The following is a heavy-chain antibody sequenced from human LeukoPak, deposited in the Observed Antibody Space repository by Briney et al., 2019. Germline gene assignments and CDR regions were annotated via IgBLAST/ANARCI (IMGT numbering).Heavy chain of an antibody. Sequence: GASVKVSCKASGGTFTSYAISWVRQAPGQGLEWMGGIIPIFGTANYAQKFQGRVTITADESTSTAYMELSSLRSEDTAVYYRAREEAPLYYYGSGSYSVYWGQGTLVTVSS. CDR2: IIPIFGTA. J-gene: IGHJ4*02. D-gene: IGHD3-10*01. V-gene: IGHV1-69*13. CDR3: AREEAPLYYYGSGSYSVY. CDR1: GGTFTSYA.